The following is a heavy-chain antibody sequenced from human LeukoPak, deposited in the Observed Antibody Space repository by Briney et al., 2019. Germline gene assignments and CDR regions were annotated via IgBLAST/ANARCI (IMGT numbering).Heavy chain of an antibody. V-gene: IGHV3-21*01. J-gene: IGHJ4*02. Sequence: GGSLRLSCAAPGFTFSSYGMSWVRQAPGKGLEWVSSISSSSSYIYYADSVKGRFTISRDNAKNSLYLQMNSLRAEDTAVYYCARADWDTAMIDYWGQGTLVTVSS. CDR3: ARADWDTAMIDY. CDR2: ISSSSSYI. CDR1: GFTFSSYG. D-gene: IGHD5-18*01.